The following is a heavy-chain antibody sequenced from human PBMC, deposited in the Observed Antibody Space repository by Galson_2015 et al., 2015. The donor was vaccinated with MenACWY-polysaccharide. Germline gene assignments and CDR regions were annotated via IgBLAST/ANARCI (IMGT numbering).Heavy chain of an antibody. Sequence: SLRLSCAASGFSFGTSWMTWFRRAPGKGLEWVANIAPDGSEMFYVHSVKGRFTISRGNSKSMLYLQMDSLRAEDTAVYHCAKREARNSGPFDLWGQGALVTVSS. J-gene: IGHJ4*02. CDR3: AKREARNSGPFDL. V-gene: IGHV3-7*01. CDR2: IAPDGSEM. CDR1: GFSFGTSW. D-gene: IGHD6-19*01.